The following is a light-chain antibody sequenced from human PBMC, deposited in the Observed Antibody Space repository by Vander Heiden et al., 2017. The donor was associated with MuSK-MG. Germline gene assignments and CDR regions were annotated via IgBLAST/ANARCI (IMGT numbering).Light chain of an antibody. J-gene: IGLJ2*01. CDR2: DVT. V-gene: IGLV2-14*03. CDR3: SSYTSSSTRV. Sequence: QSALTQPASVSGSPGQSITISCTGTSSDLGGYNYVSWYQQHPGKAPKLMIYDVTNRPSGVSNRFSGSKSGNTASLTISGRQAEDEADYYCSSYTSSSTRVFGGGTKLTVL. CDR1: SSDLGGYNY.